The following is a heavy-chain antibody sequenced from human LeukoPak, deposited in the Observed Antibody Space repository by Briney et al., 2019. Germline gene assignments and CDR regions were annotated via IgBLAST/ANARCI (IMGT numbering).Heavy chain of an antibody. CDR3: ARDYYGSGSYLGEDDY. J-gene: IGHJ4*02. V-gene: IGHV1-46*01. Sequence: GASVKVSCKASGYTFTSYYMHWVRQAPGQGLEWMGIINPSGGSTSYAQKLQGRVTMTRDTSISTAYMELSRLRSDDTAVYYCARDYYGSGSYLGEDDYWGQGTLVTVSS. CDR1: GYTFTSYY. CDR2: INPSGGST. D-gene: IGHD3-10*01.